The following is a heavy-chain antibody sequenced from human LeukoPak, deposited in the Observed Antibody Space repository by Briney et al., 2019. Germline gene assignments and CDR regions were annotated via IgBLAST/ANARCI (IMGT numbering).Heavy chain of an antibody. J-gene: IGHJ5*02. CDR2: IYYSGST. CDR3: ANYGAGTYRFDP. D-gene: IGHD3-10*01. V-gene: IGHV4-31*03. CDR1: GGSMSSGGFY. Sequence: SETLSLTCTVSGGSMSSGGFYWTWIRQHPGKGLEWIGYIYYSGSTYYNPSLKSRVTISVDMSKNQFSLKLSSVTAADTAVYYCANYGAGTYRFDPWGQGTLVTVSS.